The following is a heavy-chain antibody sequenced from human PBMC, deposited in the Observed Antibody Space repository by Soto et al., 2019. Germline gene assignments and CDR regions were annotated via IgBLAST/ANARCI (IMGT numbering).Heavy chain of an antibody. J-gene: IGHJ6*02. CDR2: ISGSGGST. D-gene: IGHD1-26*01. Sequence: EVQLLESGGGLVQPGGSLRLSCAASGFTFSSYAMSWVRQAPGKGLEWVSAISGSGGSTYYADSVKGRFTISRDNSKNTLYLQMNSLRAEDTAVYYCAKGYRSYYYYYYGMDVWGQGTTVTVSS. CDR3: AKGYRSYYYYYYGMDV. CDR1: GFTFSSYA. V-gene: IGHV3-23*01.